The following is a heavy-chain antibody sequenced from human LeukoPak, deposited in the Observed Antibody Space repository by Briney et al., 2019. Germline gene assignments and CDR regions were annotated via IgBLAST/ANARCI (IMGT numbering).Heavy chain of an antibody. V-gene: IGHV1-18*01. J-gene: IGHJ4*02. CDR2: ISAYNGNT. D-gene: IGHD2-2*01. CDR3: ARDNSAISDCSSASCFHINY. Sequence: ASVKVSCKASGYTFTRYGITWVRQAPGQGLEWMGWISAYNGNTNYAHKVQGRVTMTTDTSTSTAYMELRSLSSDDTAVYYCARDNSAISDCSSASCFHINYWGQGSPVTVSS. CDR1: GYTFTRYG.